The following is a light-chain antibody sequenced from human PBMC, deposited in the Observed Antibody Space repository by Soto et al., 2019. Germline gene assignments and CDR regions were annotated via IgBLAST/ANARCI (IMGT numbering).Light chain of an antibody. Sequence: DFVMTKSPHSLPVCRGESATINSKSSQTVLYSSNNKNYLAWYQQKQGQPPKLLIYWESTRESGVHDRFSGSGSGTDFTITIRSMHHEDVEVYYCKKYYSLQINVGGGTKVDIK. CDR2: WES. CDR3: KKYYSLQIN. J-gene: IGKJ4*01. V-gene: IGKV4-1*01. CDR1: QTVLYSSNNKNY.